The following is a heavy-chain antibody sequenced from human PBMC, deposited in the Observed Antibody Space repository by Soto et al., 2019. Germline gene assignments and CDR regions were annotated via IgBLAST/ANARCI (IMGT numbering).Heavy chain of an antibody. V-gene: IGHV4-30-2*01. D-gene: IGHD4-17*01. CDR3: AREGYGGNYFAY. CDR2: IYPSGNT. J-gene: IGHJ4*02. Sequence: SETLSLTCSVSGGSISSGSYSWSWIRQPPGKGLEWIGYIYPSGNTNYNPSLWSRVAISVDRSKNQFSLKLSSVTAADTAVYYCAREGYGGNYFAYWGQGTLVTVS. CDR1: GGSISSGSYS.